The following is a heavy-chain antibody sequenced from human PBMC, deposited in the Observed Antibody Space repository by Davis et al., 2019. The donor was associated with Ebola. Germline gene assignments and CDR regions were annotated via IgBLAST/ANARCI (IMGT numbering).Heavy chain of an antibody. CDR1: GYTFTSYG. CDR3: WRDIGMVASYGMDV. CDR2: ISAYNGNT. D-gene: IGHD5-12*01. J-gene: IGHJ6*02. V-gene: IGHV1-18*01. Sequence: ASVQVSCKASGYTFTSYGISWVRQDPGQGLEGRGWISAYNGNTNNAQKLQGRVTMTTDTSTSTAYMELRSLRSDDTAVYYCWRDIGMVASYGMDVWGQGTTVTVSS.